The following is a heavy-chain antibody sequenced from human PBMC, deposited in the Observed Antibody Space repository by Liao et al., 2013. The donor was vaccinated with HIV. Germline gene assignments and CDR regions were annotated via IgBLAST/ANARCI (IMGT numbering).Heavy chain of an antibody. CDR3: ARERRDGGYYFDY. J-gene: IGHJ4*02. CDR2: IYSSGST. D-gene: IGHD3-16*01. V-gene: IGHV4-4*07. CDR1: GGSISNYY. Sequence: QVQLQESGPGLVKPSETLSLTCTVSGGSISNYYWSWIRQPAGKGLEWIGRIYSSGSTNYNPSLKSRVTMSVDTSKNQFSLQLNSVTAADTAVYYCARERRDGGYYFDYWGQGIQVTVSS.